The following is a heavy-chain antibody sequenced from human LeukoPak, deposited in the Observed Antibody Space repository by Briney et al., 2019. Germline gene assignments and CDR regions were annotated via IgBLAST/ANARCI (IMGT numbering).Heavy chain of an antibody. V-gene: IGHV3-74*01. CDR1: GFTFSSYW. D-gene: IGHD2-15*01. Sequence: PGGSLRLSCAASGFTFSSYWMHWVRQAPGKGLVWVSRINSDGFSTNYADSVKGRFTISRDNSKNTLYLQMSSLRVEDTAIYYCAKERYCSGGNCYPDDNWGQGTLVTVSS. CDR2: INSDGFST. CDR3: AKERYCSGGNCYPDDN. J-gene: IGHJ4*02.